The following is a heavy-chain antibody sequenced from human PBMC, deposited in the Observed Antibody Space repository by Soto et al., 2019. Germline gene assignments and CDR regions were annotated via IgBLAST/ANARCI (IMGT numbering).Heavy chain of an antibody. CDR1: GGSVSTSRSY. V-gene: IGHV4-39*01. CDR2: IFYSGST. Sequence: SETLSLTCSVSGGSVSTSRSYWAWIRQPPGKGLEWLANIFYSGSTFYNPSLASRVSVSVDTSKNEFSLKLRSVTAADTAVYYCARQPTTGDTDLWFDPWGQGTLVTVSS. D-gene: IGHD2-21*01. J-gene: IGHJ5*02. CDR3: ARQPTTGDTDLWFDP.